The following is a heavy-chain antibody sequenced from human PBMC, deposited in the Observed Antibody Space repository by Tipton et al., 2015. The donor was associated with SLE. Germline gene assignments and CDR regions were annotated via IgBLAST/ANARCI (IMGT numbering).Heavy chain of an antibody. D-gene: IGHD1-1*01. J-gene: IGHJ4*02. CDR3: ARVGTTPGNYFDY. CDR1: GGSISSGSYY. V-gene: IGHV4-61*02. Sequence: TLSLTCTVSGGSISSGSYYWSWIRQPAGKGLEWIGRIYTSGSTNYNPSLKSRVTISVDTSKNQFSLKLSSVTAADTAVYYCARVGTTPGNYFDYWGQGTLVTVSS. CDR2: IYTSGST.